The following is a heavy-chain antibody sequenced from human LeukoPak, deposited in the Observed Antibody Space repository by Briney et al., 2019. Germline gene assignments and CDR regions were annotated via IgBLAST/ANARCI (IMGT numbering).Heavy chain of an antibody. CDR2: INSDGSST. D-gene: IGHD1-26*01. J-gene: IGHJ4*02. CDR1: GFTVSSNY. V-gene: IGHV3-74*01. Sequence: GGSLRLSCAASGFTVSSNYMSWVRQAPGKGLVWVSRINSDGSSTSYADSVKGRFTISRDNAKNTLYLQMNSLRAEDTAVYYCARDVRVGAIRYFDYWGQGTLVTVSS. CDR3: ARDVRVGAIRYFDY.